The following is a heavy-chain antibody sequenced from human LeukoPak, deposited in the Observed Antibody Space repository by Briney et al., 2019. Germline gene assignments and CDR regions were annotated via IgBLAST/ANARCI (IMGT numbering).Heavy chain of an antibody. CDR3: AKDARRGELRRYYFDY. Sequence: RPGGSLRLSCAASGFTFSSYAMSWVRQAPGKGLEWVSAISGSGGSTYYADSVKGRFTVSRDNSKNTLYLQMNSLRAEDTAVYYCAKDARRGELRRYYFDYWGQGTLVTVSS. D-gene: IGHD1-26*01. CDR1: GFTFSSYA. V-gene: IGHV3-23*01. J-gene: IGHJ4*02. CDR2: ISGSGGST.